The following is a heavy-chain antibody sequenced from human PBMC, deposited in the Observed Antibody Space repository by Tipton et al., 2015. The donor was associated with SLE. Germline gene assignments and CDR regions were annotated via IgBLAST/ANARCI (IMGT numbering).Heavy chain of an antibody. Sequence: LVQSGGGLVQPGRSLRLSCAASGFTFDDYAMHWVRQAPGKGLEWVSGISWNSGSIGYADSVKGRFTISRDNAKNSLYLQMNSLRAEDTALYYCAKGDKLLWFGELLFDYWGQGTLVTVSS. V-gene: IGHV3-9*01. CDR2: ISWNSGSI. J-gene: IGHJ4*02. D-gene: IGHD3-10*01. CDR3: AKGDKLLWFGELLFDY. CDR1: GFTFDDYA.